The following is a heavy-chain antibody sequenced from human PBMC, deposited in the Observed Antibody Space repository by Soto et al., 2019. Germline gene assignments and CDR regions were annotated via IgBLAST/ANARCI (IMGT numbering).Heavy chain of an antibody. Sequence: EVQLVESGGGLVQPGGSLRLSCAASGFTFSSYWMSWVRQAPGKGLEWVANIKQDGSEKYYVDSVKGRFTISRDNAKNSLYLQMNSLRAEDTAVYYCARVYRDSSGYYYYRVDYWGQGTLVTVSS. CDR2: IKQDGSEK. J-gene: IGHJ4*02. D-gene: IGHD3-22*01. CDR3: ARVYRDSSGYYYYRVDY. CDR1: GFTFSSYW. V-gene: IGHV3-7*05.